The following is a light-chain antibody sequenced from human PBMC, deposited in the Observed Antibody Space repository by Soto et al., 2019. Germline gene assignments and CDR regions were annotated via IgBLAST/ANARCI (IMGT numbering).Light chain of an antibody. V-gene: IGKV3D-15*01. J-gene: IGKJ4*01. Sequence: IVMTQSPATLSVSQGEGVTLSCRASENVGTNLAWYQQKPGQAPRLLIYGSSTRATGIPATFSGSGSGTEFTLTISSLQSEESAIYYCQQYNNWGLSFGGGTKV. CDR3: QQYNNWGLS. CDR1: ENVGTN. CDR2: GSS.